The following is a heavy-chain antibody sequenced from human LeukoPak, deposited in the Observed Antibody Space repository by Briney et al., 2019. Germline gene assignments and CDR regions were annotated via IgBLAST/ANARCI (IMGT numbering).Heavy chain of an antibody. CDR2: IYYSGST. V-gene: IGHV4-59*01. Sequence: PSETLSLTCTVSGGSISSYYWSWIRQPPGEGLEWIGYIYYSGSTNYNPSLKSRVTISVDTSKNQFSLKLSSVTAADTAVYCCARDLGLYYFDYWGQGTLVTVSS. CDR3: ARDLGLYYFDY. CDR1: GGSISSYY. J-gene: IGHJ4*02.